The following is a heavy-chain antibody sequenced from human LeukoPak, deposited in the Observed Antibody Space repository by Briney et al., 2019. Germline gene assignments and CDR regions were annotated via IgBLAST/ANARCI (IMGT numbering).Heavy chain of an antibody. Sequence: ASVKVSCKASGYTFTSYAMHWVRQAPGQRLEWMGWINAGNGNTKYSQEFQGRVTITRDRSTSTVYMEMSSLRSEDTAVYYCAKDRITMVRGVISPVDYWGQGTLVTVSS. CDR2: INAGNGNT. CDR1: GYTFTSYA. D-gene: IGHD3-10*01. V-gene: IGHV1-3*03. J-gene: IGHJ4*02. CDR3: AKDRITMVRGVISPVDY.